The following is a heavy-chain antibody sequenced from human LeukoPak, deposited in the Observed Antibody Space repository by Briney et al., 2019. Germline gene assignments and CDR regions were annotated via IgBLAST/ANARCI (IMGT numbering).Heavy chain of an antibody. V-gene: IGHV3-21*01. CDR1: GFTFSSYS. D-gene: IGHD6-19*01. Sequence: GGSLRLSCAASGFTFSSYSMNWVRQAPGKGLEWVSSISSSSNYIYYADSVKGRFTISRDNAKNSLYLQMNSLRAEDTAVYYCARTGYSSGRFDYWGQGTLVTVSS. J-gene: IGHJ4*02. CDR2: ISSSSNYI. CDR3: ARTGYSSGRFDY.